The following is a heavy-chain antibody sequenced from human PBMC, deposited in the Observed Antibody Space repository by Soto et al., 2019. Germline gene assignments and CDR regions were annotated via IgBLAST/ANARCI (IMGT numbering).Heavy chain of an antibody. CDR1: AGSVSGDTHY. Sequence: QAQLQESGPGPVKPSETLSLTCTVSAGSVSGDTHYWSWIRQPPGKGLEWIGYIYNSGSTNYNPSLKSRVPISVDTSKNPVSLKLSSVTAADTAVYYCARGYMTSWYWFDIWGRGTLVTVSS. V-gene: IGHV4-61*01. CDR2: IYNSGST. D-gene: IGHD6-13*01. J-gene: IGHJ2*01. CDR3: ARGYMTSWYWFDI.